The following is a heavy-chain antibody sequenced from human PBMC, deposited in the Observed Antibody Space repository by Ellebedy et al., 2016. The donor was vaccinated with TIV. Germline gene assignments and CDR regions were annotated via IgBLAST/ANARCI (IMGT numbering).Heavy chain of an antibody. CDR2: INPTGGST. J-gene: IGHJ5*02. D-gene: IGHD6-13*01. CDR1: GYIFTTYY. CDR3: ARAFVAAVGKNNWFDP. V-gene: IGHV1-46*01. Sequence: AASVKVSCKASGYIFTTYYTHWVRQAPGQGLEWMGIINPTGGSTSYAQNFQGRVTITRDTSASTAYMELSSLRSEDTATYYCARAFVAAVGKNNWFDPWGQGTLVIVSS.